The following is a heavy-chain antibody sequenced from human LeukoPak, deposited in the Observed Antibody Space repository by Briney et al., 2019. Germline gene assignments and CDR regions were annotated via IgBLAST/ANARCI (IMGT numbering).Heavy chain of an antibody. CDR3: ARGRYGDTAMGYYYYGMDV. CDR1: GFTFSSYW. CDR2: INSDGSST. V-gene: IGHV3-74*01. D-gene: IGHD5-18*01. Sequence: PGGSLRLSCAASGFTFSSYWMHWVRQAPGKGLVWASRINSDGSSTSYADSVKGRFTISRDNAKNTLYLQMNSLRAEDTAVYYCARGRYGDTAMGYYYYGMDVWGQGTTVTVSS. J-gene: IGHJ6*02.